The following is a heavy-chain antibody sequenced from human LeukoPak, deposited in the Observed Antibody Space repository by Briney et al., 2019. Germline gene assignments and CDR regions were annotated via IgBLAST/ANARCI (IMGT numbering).Heavy chain of an antibody. Sequence: SETLSLTCPVSGGSITSSSSYWGWIRQPPGKGLEWIGTIYYSGTTYYNPSLKSRVTISIDAAKNQFSLMLTSVTAADPAVYYCARLVPPGGGDCTGSNCHTVYYFDYWGQGTLVTVSS. J-gene: IGHJ4*02. CDR2: IYYSGTT. CDR3: ARLVPPGGGDCTGSNCHTVYYFDY. D-gene: IGHD2-15*01. CDR1: GGSITSSSSY. V-gene: IGHV4-39*01.